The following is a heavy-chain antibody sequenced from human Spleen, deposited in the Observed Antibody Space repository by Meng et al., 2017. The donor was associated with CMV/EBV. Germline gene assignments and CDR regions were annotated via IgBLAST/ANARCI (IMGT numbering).Heavy chain of an antibody. D-gene: IGHD3-22*01. Sequence: GESLKISCAASGFTFNTYSMNWVRQAPGKGLEWVSSISSSGSYKYYADSVKGRFTISRDNAKNSLYLQMNSLRAEDTALYYCARAIFHYFDTSDPFDYWGQGTPVTVSS. CDR2: ISSSGSYK. CDR1: GFTFNTYS. J-gene: IGHJ4*02. CDR3: ARAIFHYFDTSDPFDY. V-gene: IGHV3-21*01.